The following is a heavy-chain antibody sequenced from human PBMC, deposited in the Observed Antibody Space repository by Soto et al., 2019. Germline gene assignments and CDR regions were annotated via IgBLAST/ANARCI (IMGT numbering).Heavy chain of an antibody. CDR2: ISGSGGST. CDR1: GFTFSSYA. V-gene: IGHV3-23*01. Sequence: PGGSLRLSCAASGFTFSSYAMSWVRQAPGKGLEWVSAISGSGGSTYYADSVKGRFTISRDNSKNTMYVQMNSLRAEDTAVYYCAKAEGSGSSRRYFDSWGQGTLVTVSS. J-gene: IGHJ4*02. CDR3: AKAEGSGSSRRYFDS. D-gene: IGHD6-6*01.